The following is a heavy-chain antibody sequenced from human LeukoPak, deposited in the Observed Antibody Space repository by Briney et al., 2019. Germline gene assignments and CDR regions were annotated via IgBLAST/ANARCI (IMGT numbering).Heavy chain of an antibody. V-gene: IGHV3-53*05. CDR1: GFTVSSNY. J-gene: IGHJ4*02. CDR3: ASWLATIPNRFDY. D-gene: IGHD5-24*01. CDR2: IYSGGST. Sequence: GGSLRLSSAASGFTVSSNYMSWDRQAPGKGLEWVSVIYSGGSTYYADSVKGRFTISRDNSKNTLYLQMNSLRAEDTAVYYCASWLATIPNRFDYWGQGTLVTVSS.